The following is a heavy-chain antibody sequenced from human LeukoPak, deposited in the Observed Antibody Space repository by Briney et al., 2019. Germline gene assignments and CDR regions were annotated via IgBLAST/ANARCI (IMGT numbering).Heavy chain of an antibody. D-gene: IGHD4-17*01. Sequence: GESLKISCKGSGYSFTSYWIGWLRQMPGKGLEWVGIIYPDDSDTRYSPSFQDQVTISADKSISTASLQWSSLKASDTAIYYCARHYPGGDYFIDYWGQGTLVTVSS. V-gene: IGHV5-51*01. J-gene: IGHJ4*02. CDR1: GYSFTSYW. CDR3: ARHYPGGDYFIDY. CDR2: IYPDDSDT.